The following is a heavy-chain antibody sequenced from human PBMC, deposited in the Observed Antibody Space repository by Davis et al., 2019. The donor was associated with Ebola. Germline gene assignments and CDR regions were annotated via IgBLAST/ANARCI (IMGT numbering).Heavy chain of an antibody. Sequence: GGSLRLSCAASGFTFSSYAMHWVRQAPGKGLEWVAVISYDGSNKYYADSVKGRFTISRDNSKNTLYLQMNSLRAEDTAVYYCARDLPHNWFDPWGQGTLVTVSS. D-gene: IGHD1-14*01. V-gene: IGHV3-30*04. J-gene: IGHJ5*02. CDR3: ARDLPHNWFDP. CDR2: ISYDGSNK. CDR1: GFTFSSYA.